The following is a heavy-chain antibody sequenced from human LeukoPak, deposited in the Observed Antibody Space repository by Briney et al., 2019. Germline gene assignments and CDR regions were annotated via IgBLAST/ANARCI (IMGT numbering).Heavy chain of an antibody. CDR1: GYTFISYD. CDR2: MNPNSGNI. Sequence: ASVKVSCKASGYTFISYDINWVRQATGQGLEWMGWMNPNSGNIGYAQKFQGRVTMTRNTSINTAYKELSSLRSEDTAVYYCARYEPLLRYFQHWGQGTLVTVSS. V-gene: IGHV1-8*01. D-gene: IGHD3-16*01. J-gene: IGHJ1*01. CDR3: ARYEPLLRYFQH.